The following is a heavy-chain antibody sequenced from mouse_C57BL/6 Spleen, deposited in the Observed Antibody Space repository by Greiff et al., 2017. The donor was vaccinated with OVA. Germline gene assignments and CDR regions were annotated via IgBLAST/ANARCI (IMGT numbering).Heavy chain of an antibody. J-gene: IGHJ2*01. CDR3: ARGGRDYFDY. V-gene: IGHV1-42*01. CDR1: GYSFTGYY. Sequence: VQLQQSGPELVKPGASVKISCTASGYSFTGYYMNWVKQSPEKSLEWIGEINPSTGGTTYNQKFKAKATLTVDKSSSTAYMQRKSLTSEDSAVYYCARGGRDYFDYWGQGTTLTVSS. CDR2: INPSTGGT.